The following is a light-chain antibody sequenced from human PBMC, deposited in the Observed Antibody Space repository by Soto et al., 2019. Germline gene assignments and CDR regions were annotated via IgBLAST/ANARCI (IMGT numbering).Light chain of an antibody. V-gene: IGLV6-57*04. J-gene: IGLJ2*01. CDR3: QSFDSNNVV. CDR1: SGSIASNH. Sequence: NFMLTQPHSVSEFPGKTVTISCTRSSGSIASNHVQWYQQRPGSAPTTVIYKNNQRPSGVPDRFSGSIDSSSNSASLTISGLKTEDEADYYCQSFDSNNVVFGGGTKLTVL. CDR2: KNN.